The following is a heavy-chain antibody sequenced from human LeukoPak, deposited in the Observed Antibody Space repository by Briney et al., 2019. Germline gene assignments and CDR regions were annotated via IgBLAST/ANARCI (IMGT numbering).Heavy chain of an antibody. D-gene: IGHD2-15*01. J-gene: IGHJ4*02. V-gene: IGHV3-23*01. CDR1: GFTFSSYA. Sequence: GGSLRLSCAASGFTFSSYAMSWVRQAPGKGLEWVSAISGSGGSTYYADSVKGRFTISRDNSKNTLYLQMNSLRAEDTAVYYCAKDSSGYAGCSGGSCYPHAFDYRGQGTLVTVSS. CDR2: ISGSGGST. CDR3: AKDSSGYAGCSGGSCYPHAFDY.